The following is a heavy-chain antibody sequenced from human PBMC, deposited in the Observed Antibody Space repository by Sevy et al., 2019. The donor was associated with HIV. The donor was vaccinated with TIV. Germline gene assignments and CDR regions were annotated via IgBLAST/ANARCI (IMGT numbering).Heavy chain of an antibody. V-gene: IGHV3-15*01. D-gene: IGHD3-10*01. CDR1: GFTFSSYS. Sequence: GGSLRLSCAASGFTFSSYSMNWVRQAPGKGVEWVGRIKSKTDGGTTDYAAPVKGRFTISRDDSKNTLYLQMNSLKTEDTAVYYCTTPGRITMVQGVTRNYYYYGMDVWGQGTTVTVSS. J-gene: IGHJ6*02. CDR3: TTPGRITMVQGVTRNYYYYGMDV. CDR2: IKSKTDGGTT.